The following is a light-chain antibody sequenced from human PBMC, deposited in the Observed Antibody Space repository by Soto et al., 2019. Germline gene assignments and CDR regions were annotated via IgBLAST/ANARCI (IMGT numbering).Light chain of an antibody. CDR3: QQSSNWPPYT. Sequence: EIVLTQSPATLSLSPGERATLSCRASQSVSSSLAWYQQKPGQAPRLLIYDASSRATGMPARFSGSGSGTDFTLTISSLEPEDFAVYYCQQSSNWPPYTFGQGTKLEI. CDR2: DAS. CDR1: QSVSSS. V-gene: IGKV3-11*01. J-gene: IGKJ2*01.